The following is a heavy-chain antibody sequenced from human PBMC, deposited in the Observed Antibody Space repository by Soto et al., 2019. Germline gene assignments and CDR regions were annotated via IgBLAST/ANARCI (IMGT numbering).Heavy chain of an antibody. CDR1: GFSLSTSGMC. CDR3: ARTYYDFWSGYPADAFDI. CDR2: IDWDDDK. D-gene: IGHD3-3*01. Sequence: GSGPTLVNPTQTLTLTCTFSGFSLSTSGMCVSWIRQPPGKALEWLARIDWDDDKYYSTSLKTRLTISKDTSKNQVVLTMTNMDPVDTATFYCARTYYDFWSGYPADAFDIWGQGTMVTVSS. V-gene: IGHV2-70*11. J-gene: IGHJ3*02.